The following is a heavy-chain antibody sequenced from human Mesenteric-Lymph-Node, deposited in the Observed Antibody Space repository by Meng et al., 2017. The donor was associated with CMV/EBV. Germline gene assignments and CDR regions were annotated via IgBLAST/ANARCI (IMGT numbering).Heavy chain of an antibody. D-gene: IGHD3-22*01. CDR2: IRYDGSNH. CDR1: GFTFSSYG. Sequence: GGSLRLSCAASGFTFSSYGMHWVRQAPGKGLEWVAFIRYDGSNHYYADSVKGRFTISRDNSKNTLYLQMKSLRPEDTAVYYCVKDDYDSSGYLYYLDYWGQGTLVTVSS. V-gene: IGHV3-30*02. J-gene: IGHJ4*02. CDR3: VKDDYDSSGYLYYLDY.